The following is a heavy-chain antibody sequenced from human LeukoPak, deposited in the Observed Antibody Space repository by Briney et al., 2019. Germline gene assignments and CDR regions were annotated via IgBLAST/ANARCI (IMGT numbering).Heavy chain of an antibody. CDR1: GFTFSSHG. D-gene: IGHD4-23*01. CDR3: AKDGNSATQH. Sequence: GGSLRLSCAASGFTFSSHGMHWVRQAPGKGLEGVAVISYDGSNKYYADSVKGRFTISRDNSKNTLDLQMIRLRAEDTAVYYCAKDGNSATQHWGQGTLVTVSS. CDR2: ISYDGSNK. V-gene: IGHV3-30*18. J-gene: IGHJ1*01.